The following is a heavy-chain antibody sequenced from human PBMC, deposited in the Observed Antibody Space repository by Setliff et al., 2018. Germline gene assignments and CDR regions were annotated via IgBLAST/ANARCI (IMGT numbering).Heavy chain of an antibody. CDR1: GGSFSGYY. Sequence: PSETLSLTCAVYGGSFSGYYWNWIRQAPGKGLEWSGEINHRGTTSYTPSLKGRVTISVDTSKNLFSLKLSSVTAADTAVYFCARGGYNSRSGYSAYYYDYWGQGAPVTVSS. V-gene: IGHV4-34*01. D-gene: IGHD3-3*01. CDR2: INHRGTT. CDR3: ARGGYNSRSGYSAYYYDY. J-gene: IGHJ4*02.